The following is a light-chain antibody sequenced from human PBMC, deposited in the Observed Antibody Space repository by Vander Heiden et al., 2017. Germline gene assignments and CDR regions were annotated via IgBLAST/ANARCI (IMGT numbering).Light chain of an antibody. V-gene: IGKV1-33*01. CDR1: QDISNY. Sequence: DIQLTQSPSSLSASVGDSVTITCQASQDISNYFNWYQQKPGKAPKLLIYDASNLETGVPSRFSGSGSGTDFTFTISSLQPEDIATYYCQQYDNLPLTFGGGTKVEIK. CDR2: DAS. J-gene: IGKJ4*01. CDR3: QQYDNLPLT.